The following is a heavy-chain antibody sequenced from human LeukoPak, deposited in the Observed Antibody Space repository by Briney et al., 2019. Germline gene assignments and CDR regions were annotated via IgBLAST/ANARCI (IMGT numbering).Heavy chain of an antibody. CDR1: GFTFSDYA. Sequence: GGSLRLSCVASGFTFSDYAMTWVRQAPGKGLEWVSSISGTGISTYDSDSVKGRFTISRDNSENTLYLQMNTLRAEDTAVYYCVKGMTDLDYWGQGTLVTVSS. J-gene: IGHJ4*02. CDR3: VKGMTDLDY. CDR2: ISGTGIST. V-gene: IGHV3-23*01.